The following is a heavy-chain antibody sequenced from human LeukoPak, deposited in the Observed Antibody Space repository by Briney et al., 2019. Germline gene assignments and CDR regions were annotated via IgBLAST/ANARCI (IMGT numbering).Heavy chain of an antibody. CDR3: ARGTYDSSGYYYGY. Sequence: ASVKVSCKASGYTFTSYDINWVRQATGQGLEWMGWMNPNSGNTGYAQKFQGRVTMTRNTSISTAYMELSSLGSEDTAVYYCARGTYDSSGYYYGYWGQGTLVTVSS. CDR2: MNPNSGNT. D-gene: IGHD3-22*01. V-gene: IGHV1-8*01. J-gene: IGHJ4*02. CDR1: GYTFTSYD.